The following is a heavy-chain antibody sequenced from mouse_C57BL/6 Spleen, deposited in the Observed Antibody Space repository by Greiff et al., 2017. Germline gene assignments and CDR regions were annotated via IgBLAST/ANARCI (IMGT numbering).Heavy chain of an antibody. CDR2: IYPGDGDT. D-gene: IGHD2-5*01. CDR1: GYAFSSSW. Sequence: QVQLQQSGPELVKPGASVKISCKASGYAFSSSWMNWVKQRPGKGLEWIGRIYPGDGDTNYNGKFKGKATLTADKSSSTAYMQLSSLTSEDSAVYFCARRGYSKEDAKDYWGQGTSVTVSS. CDR3: ARRGYSKEDAKDY. V-gene: IGHV1-82*01. J-gene: IGHJ4*01.